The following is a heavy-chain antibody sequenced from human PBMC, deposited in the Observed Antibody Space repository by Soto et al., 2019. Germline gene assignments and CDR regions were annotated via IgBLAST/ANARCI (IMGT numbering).Heavy chain of an antibody. CDR3: ARLEGLATISYSLDF. V-gene: IGHV4-39*01. D-gene: IGHD2-15*01. J-gene: IGHJ4*02. CDR2: IYYRGNA. Sequence: QLQLQESGPGLVKPSETLSLTCSVSDDSINSDKYYWGWIRQPPGKGLEWIGSIYYRGNAYYNPPLQTRVTISLDKPKCQFSLQLNSVTAPDSAVYFCARLEGLATISYSLDFWGPGALVTVSS. CDR1: DDSINSDKYY.